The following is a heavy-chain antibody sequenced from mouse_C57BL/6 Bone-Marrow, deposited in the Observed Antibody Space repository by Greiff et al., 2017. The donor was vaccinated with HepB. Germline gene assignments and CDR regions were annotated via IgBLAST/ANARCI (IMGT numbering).Heavy chain of an antibody. J-gene: IGHJ3*01. CDR1: GFTFSSYA. CDR3: TRVGGMYGSFAY. CDR2: ISSGGDYI. V-gene: IGHV5-9-1*02. Sequence: EVKLVESGEGLVKPGGSLKLSCAASGFTFSSYAMSWVRQTPEKRLEWVAYISSGGDYIYYADTVKGRFTISRDNARNTLYLQMISLKSEDTAMYYCTRVGGMYGSFAYWGQGTLVTVSA. D-gene: IGHD2-10*02.